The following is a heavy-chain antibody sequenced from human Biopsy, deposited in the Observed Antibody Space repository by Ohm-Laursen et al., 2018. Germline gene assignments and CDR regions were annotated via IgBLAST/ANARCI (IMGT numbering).Heavy chain of an antibody. Sequence: PPGTLSLTCTVSGGSLSTYYWSWIRQPAGKGLEWIGRISSSGSTNYNPSLRSRVTLSMDTSKWQFSLKMSFVTAADTAVYYCARWTPEYDSSRYYLDAFDIWGQGTKVTVSS. CDR1: GGSLSTYY. J-gene: IGHJ3*02. V-gene: IGHV4-4*07. D-gene: IGHD3-22*01. CDR3: ARWTPEYDSSRYYLDAFDI. CDR2: ISSSGST.